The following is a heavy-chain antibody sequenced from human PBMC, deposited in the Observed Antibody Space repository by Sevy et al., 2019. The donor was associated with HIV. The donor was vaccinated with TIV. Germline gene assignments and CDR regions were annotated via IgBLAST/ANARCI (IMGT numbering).Heavy chain of an antibody. CDR3: ARDLKRGSGGAYYDFWSGYYYYYYGMDV. CDR1: GYTFTSYA. CDR2: INTNTGNP. J-gene: IGHJ6*02. D-gene: IGHD3-3*01. V-gene: IGHV7-4-1*02. Sequence: ASVKVSCKASGYTFTSYAMNWVRLAPGQGLEWMGWINTNTGNPTYAQGFTGRFVFSLDTSVSTAYLQISSLKAEDTAVYYCARDLKRGSGGAYYDFWSGYYYYYYGMDVWGQGTTVTVSS.